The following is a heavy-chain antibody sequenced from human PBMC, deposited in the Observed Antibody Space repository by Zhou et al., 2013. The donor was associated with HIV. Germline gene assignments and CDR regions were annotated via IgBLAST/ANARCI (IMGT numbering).Heavy chain of an antibody. V-gene: IGHV4-39*07. D-gene: IGHD6-13*01. J-gene: IGHJ4*02. CDR2: IYYSGST. CDR3: ARQGAAAGPIDY. CDR1: GGSISSSSYY. Sequence: VQLQESGPGLVKPSETLSLTCTVSGGSISSSSYYWGWIRQPPGKGLEWIGSIYYSGSTYYNPSLKSRVTISVDTSKNQFSLKLSSVTAADTAVYYCARQGAAAGPIDYWGQGTLVTVSS.